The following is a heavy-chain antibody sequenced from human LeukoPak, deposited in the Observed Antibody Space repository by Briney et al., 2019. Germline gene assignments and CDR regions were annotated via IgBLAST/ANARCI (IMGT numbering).Heavy chain of an antibody. Sequence: SSYEMNWGRQPPRKGLEWIGTISYSGSTYYKPSLKSRVTISVDTSKNQFSLKLSSVTAADTAVYYCARLTPYSGSPLGDYWGQGTLVTVSS. CDR3: ARLTPYSGSPLGDY. CDR2: ISYSGST. V-gene: IGHV4-39*01. D-gene: IGHD1-26*01. J-gene: IGHJ4*02. CDR1: SSYE.